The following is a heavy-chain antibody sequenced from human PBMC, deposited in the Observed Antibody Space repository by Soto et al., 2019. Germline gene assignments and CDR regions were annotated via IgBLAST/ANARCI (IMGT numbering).Heavy chain of an antibody. Sequence: PGESLRLCCAASGFTISRYAMSWVRQAPGKGLEWVSAISCSGGSTYYADSMKGRVTISIDKSKNTPDLETDILGGEKTGVYYCAKYNYGWGFDPWGQGTLVTVSS. CDR3: AKYNYGWGFDP. J-gene: IGHJ5*02. CDR2: ISCSGGST. V-gene: IGHV3-23*01. D-gene: IGHD3-16*01. CDR1: GFTISRYA.